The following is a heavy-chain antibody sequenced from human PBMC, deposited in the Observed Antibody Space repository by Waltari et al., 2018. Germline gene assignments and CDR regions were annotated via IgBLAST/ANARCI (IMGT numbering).Heavy chain of an antibody. D-gene: IGHD3-9*01. CDR2: HSYRAKRNE. Sequence: QVQLQQSGPGLVKPSQTVSLTCVVSGDSVSRKSSGWNWLCQSPSGGLAGEGVRQTPWRGLGGVGTHSYRAKRNEEYAPAVKSGITLTPDPPQNQISLQLSSVTPGDTAVYFCARDLSRSGYWYFDVWGRGTRLIVSS. CDR3: ARDLSRSGYWYFDV. V-gene: IGHV6-1*01. J-gene: IGHJ2*01. CDR1: GDSVSRKSSG.